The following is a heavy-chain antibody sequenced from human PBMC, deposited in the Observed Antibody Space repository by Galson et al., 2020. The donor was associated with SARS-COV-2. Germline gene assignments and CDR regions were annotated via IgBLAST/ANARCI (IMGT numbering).Heavy chain of an antibody. V-gene: IGHV3-7*01. D-gene: IGHD6-25*01. CDR2: IKQDGSEK. J-gene: IGHJ6*02. Sequence: GGSLRLSCAASGFTFSSYWMSWVRQAPGKGLEWVATIKQDGSEKYYVDSVKGRFTISRDNAKNSLYLQMNSLRAEDTAVYYCAREGVGQRLFRYCCYGMGVWVQGTTVTVSS. CDR3: AREGVGQRLFRYCCYGMGV. CDR1: GFTFSSYW.